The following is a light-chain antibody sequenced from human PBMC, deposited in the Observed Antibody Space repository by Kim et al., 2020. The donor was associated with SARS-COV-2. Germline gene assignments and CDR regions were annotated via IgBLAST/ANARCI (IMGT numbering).Light chain of an antibody. CDR3: LHHKDYPYT. V-gene: IGKV1-17*03. CDR1: HDIYTY. J-gene: IGKJ1*01. Sequence: ASVGDRVTIPCRASHDIYTYLAWFQQKPGKVPKRLISGASRLQSGVPSRFSGSGSGAEFTLTISNLQPEDVATYYCLHHKDYPYTFGQGTKVDIK. CDR2: GAS.